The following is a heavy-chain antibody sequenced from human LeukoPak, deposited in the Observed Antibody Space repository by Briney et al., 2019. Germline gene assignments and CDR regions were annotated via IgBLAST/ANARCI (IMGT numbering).Heavy chain of an antibody. D-gene: IGHD3-9*01. Sequence: ASVKVSCKASGGTFSSYAISWVRQAPGQGLEWMGGIIPIFGTANYAQKFQGRVTITTDESTSTAYMELSSLRFEDTAVYYCARTDILTGYSGYFDYWGQGTLVTVSS. CDR1: GGTFSSYA. J-gene: IGHJ4*02. CDR3: ARTDILTGYSGYFDY. CDR2: IIPIFGTA. V-gene: IGHV1-69*05.